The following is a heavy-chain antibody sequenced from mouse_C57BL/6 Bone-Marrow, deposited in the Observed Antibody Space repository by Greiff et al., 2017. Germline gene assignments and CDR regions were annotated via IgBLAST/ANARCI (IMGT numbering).Heavy chain of an antibody. J-gene: IGHJ1*03. Sequence: QVQLQQSGPGLVQPSQSLSITCTVSGFSLTSYGVHWVRQSPGKGLEWLGVIWSGGSTDYNAAFISRLSISKDNSKSQVFFKMNSLQADDTDTYYCAREGYVSSWYFDVWGTGTTVTVSS. V-gene: IGHV2-2*01. D-gene: IGHD1-1*01. CDR1: GFSLTSYG. CDR2: IWSGGST. CDR3: AREGYVSSWYFDV.